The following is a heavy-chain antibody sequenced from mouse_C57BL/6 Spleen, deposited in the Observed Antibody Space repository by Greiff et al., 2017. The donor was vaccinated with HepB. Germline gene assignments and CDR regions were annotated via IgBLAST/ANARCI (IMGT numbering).Heavy chain of an antibody. D-gene: IGHD1-1*01. J-gene: IGHJ4*01. Sequence: QVQLQQSGAELVRPGNSVKMSCKASGYTFTNYWIGWAKQRPGHDLEWIGDIYPGGGYNNYKDKFKGKATLTADKSSSTAYMQFSSLTSEDSAIYYSARRGSSDDYYAMDYWGQGTSVTVSS. CDR3: ARRGSSDDYYAMDY. V-gene: IGHV1-63*01. CDR2: IYPGGGYN. CDR1: GYTFTNYW.